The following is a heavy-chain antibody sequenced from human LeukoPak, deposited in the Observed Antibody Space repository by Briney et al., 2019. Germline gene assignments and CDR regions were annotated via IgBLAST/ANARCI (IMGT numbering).Heavy chain of an antibody. CDR2: IYYSGST. D-gene: IGHD3-22*01. Sequence: PLETLSLTCIVSGGSISSYYWSWIRQPPGKGLEWIGYIYYSGSTNYNPSLKSRVTISVDTSKNQFSLKLSSVTAADTAVYYCARFQGDYYYDSSGLFYFDYWSQGTLVTVSS. CDR3: ARFQGDYYYDSSGLFYFDY. CDR1: GGSISSYY. J-gene: IGHJ4*02. V-gene: IGHV4-59*01.